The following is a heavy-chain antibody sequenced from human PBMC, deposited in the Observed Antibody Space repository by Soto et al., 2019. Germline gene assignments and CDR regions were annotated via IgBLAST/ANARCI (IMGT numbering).Heavy chain of an antibody. CDR3: AKQQGPGTPYYYAMDV. J-gene: IGHJ6*02. CDR1: GFTFSSYA. V-gene: IGHV3-23*01. CDR2: LSGSGGST. D-gene: IGHD1-1*01. Sequence: EVQLLEAGGGLVQPGGSQRLSCAASGFTFSSYAITWVRQAPGKGLEWVSTLSGSGGSTYYAASVKGRFTISRDNSKDTLYLEMNSLRGEDTAVYFCAKQQGPGTPYYYAMDVWGQGTAVTVSS.